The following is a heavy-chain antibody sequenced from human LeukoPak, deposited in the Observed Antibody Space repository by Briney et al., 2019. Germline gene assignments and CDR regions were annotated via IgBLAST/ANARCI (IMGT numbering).Heavy chain of an antibody. Sequence: GGSLRLSCAASGFTFTSYGMSWVRQAPGKGLEWVSSISGTGGSPYYADSVKGRFTISRDNSESTVYLQMNSLRAEDTAVYYCAKPSGNYFPFDYWGQGTLVTVSS. CDR3: AKPSGNYFPFDY. CDR2: ISGTGGSP. CDR1: GFTFTSYG. J-gene: IGHJ4*02. V-gene: IGHV3-23*01. D-gene: IGHD2/OR15-2a*01.